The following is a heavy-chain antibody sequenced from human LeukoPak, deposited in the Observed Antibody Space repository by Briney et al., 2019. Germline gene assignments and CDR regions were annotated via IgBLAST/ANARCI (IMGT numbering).Heavy chain of an antibody. CDR3: ARSKENFGVAIMPIDY. J-gene: IGHJ4*02. D-gene: IGHD3-3*01. CDR2: IIPIFGTA. V-gene: IGHV1-69*05. CDR1: GGTFSSYA. Sequence: SVKVSCKASGGTFSSYAISWVRQAPGQGLEWMGGIIPIFGTANYAQKFQGRVTITTDESTSTAYMELSSLRSEDTAVYYCARSKENFGVAIMPIDYWGQGTLVTVSS.